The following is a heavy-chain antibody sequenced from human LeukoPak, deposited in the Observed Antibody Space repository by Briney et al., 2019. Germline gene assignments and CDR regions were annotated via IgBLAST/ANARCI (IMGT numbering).Heavy chain of an antibody. V-gene: IGHV1-24*01. J-gene: IGHJ4*02. CDR1: VYSLRDLS. D-gene: IGHD3-16*01. CDR3: VTPVGAH. CDR2: FEPEDGKA. Sequence: ASVSVSFTVSVYSLRDLSIHWVRQPPGSGLEWMGNFEPEDGKATYVQKFQGRVTMTEDTSTDIAYMDLSSLISEDTAIYYCVTPVGAHWGQGTLVTVSS.